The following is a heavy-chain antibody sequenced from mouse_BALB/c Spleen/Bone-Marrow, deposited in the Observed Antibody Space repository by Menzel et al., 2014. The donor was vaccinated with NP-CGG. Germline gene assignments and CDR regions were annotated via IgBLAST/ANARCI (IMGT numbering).Heavy chain of an antibody. Sequence: VQLQQSGPGLVKPSQSLSLTCSVTGYSITSGYYWNWIRQFPGNKLEWMGYISYDGSNNYNPSLKNRIPITSDTSKNQFFLKLNSVTTEDTATYYCARLDGFAYWGQGTLVTVSA. CDR1: GYSITSGYY. CDR3: ARLDGFAY. CDR2: ISYDGSN. J-gene: IGHJ3*01. V-gene: IGHV3-6*02.